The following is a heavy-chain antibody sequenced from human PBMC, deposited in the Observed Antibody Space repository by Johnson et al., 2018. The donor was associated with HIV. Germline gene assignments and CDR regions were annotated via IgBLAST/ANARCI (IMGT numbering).Heavy chain of an antibody. Sequence: VQLVESGGGLVQPGGSLRLSCAASGFSISSNYMSWIRQAPGKGLEWVSVIYRAGSTYYADSVKCRFTISRDKSKNTLYLQMNSLRAEDTAVYYCARMTTTVSHHDAFDIRGQGTMVTVSS. V-gene: IGHV3-66*01. D-gene: IGHD4-17*01. CDR1: GFSISSNY. CDR2: IYRAGST. J-gene: IGHJ3*02. CDR3: ARMTTTVSHHDAFDI.